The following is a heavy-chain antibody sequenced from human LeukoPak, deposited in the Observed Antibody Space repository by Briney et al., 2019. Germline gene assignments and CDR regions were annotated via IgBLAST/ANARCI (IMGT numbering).Heavy chain of an antibody. J-gene: IGHJ4*02. CDR1: GGSISSYY. Sequence: SETLSRTCTVSGGSISSYYWSWIRQPPGKGLEWIGYIYYSGSTNYNPSLKSRVTISVDTSKNQFSLKLSSVTAADTAVYYCARRVRGYDILTGYYSYFFDYWGQGTLVTVSS. CDR2: IYYSGST. D-gene: IGHD3-9*01. CDR3: ARRVRGYDILTGYYSYFFDY. V-gene: IGHV4-59*01.